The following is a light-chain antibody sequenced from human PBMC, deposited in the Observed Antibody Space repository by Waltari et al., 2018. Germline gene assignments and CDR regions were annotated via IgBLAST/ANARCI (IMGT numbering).Light chain of an antibody. V-gene: IGLV3-19*01. CDR3: NSRDISGNHWV. CDR1: SLRQSF. Sequence: SSELTQDPAVSVALGQTVRITCQGDSLRQSFASWYQQKPGQAPVLVVVGGGNRPSGIPDRFSGSNSGNTAFLTITGAQADDEADDYCNSRDISGNHWVFGGGTRLTVL. CDR2: GGG. J-gene: IGLJ3*02.